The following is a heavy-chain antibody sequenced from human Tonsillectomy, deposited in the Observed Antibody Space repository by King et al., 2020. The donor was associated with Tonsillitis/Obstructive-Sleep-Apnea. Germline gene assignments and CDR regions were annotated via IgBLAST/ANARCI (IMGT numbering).Heavy chain of an antibody. J-gene: IGHJ6*03. CDR2: ISSASSYI. Sequence: VQLVESGGGLVKPGGSLRLSCAASGFAFNTYSMNWVRQAPGKGLEWVSSISSASSYIYYADSVKGRFTISRDNAKNSLYLQMNSLRAEDTAVYYCVREGDYMDVWGKGTTVTVSS. V-gene: IGHV3-21*06. CDR1: GFAFNTYS. CDR3: VREGDYMDV.